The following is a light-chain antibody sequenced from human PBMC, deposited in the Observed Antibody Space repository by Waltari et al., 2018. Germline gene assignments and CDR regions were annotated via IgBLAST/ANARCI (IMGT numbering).Light chain of an antibody. Sequence: QSALTQPRPVSGSPGQSVTISCTGTSSDVGGYNYVSWYQQHPGKAPKLMIYDVSKRPSGVPDRFSGSKSGNTASLTISGLQAEDEADYYCCSYAGSSLGVFGGGTKLTVL. CDR2: DVS. J-gene: IGLJ2*01. V-gene: IGLV2-11*02. CDR3: CSYAGSSLGV. CDR1: SSDVGGYNY.